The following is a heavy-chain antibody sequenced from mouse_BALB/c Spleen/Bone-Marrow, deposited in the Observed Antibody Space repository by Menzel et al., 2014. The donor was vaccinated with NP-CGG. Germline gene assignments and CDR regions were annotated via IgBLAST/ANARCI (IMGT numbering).Heavy chain of an antibody. CDR3: ARRERTGMNY. V-gene: IGHV1-61*01. CDR2: IHPSDSET. J-gene: IGHJ2*01. CDR1: GYSFTSYW. D-gene: IGHD4-1*01. Sequence: VQLQQSGAELVRPGASVKLSCKASGYSFTSYWMNWVKPRPGQGLEWIGIIHPSDSETRLNQKFKDKATLTVDKSSSTAYMQLSSPTSEDSAVYYCARRERTGMNYWGQGTTLTVSS.